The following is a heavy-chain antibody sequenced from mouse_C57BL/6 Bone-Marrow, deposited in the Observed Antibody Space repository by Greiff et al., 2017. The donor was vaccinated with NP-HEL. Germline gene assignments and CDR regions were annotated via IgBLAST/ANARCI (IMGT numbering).Heavy chain of an antibody. J-gene: IGHJ2*01. CDR2: ISDGGSYT. D-gene: IGHD2-2*01. Sequence: EVKVVESGGGLVKPGGSLKLSCAASGFTFSSYAMSWVCQTPEKRLEWVATISDGGSYTYYPDNVKGRFTISRDNAKNNLYLQMSHLKSEDTAMYYCAREGLPFDYWGQGTTLTVSS. CDR1: GFTFSSYA. CDR3: AREGLPFDY. V-gene: IGHV5-4*01.